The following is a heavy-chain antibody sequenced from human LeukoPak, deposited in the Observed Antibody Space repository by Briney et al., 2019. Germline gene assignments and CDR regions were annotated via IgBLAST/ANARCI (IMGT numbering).Heavy chain of an antibody. Sequence: GSSVKVSCKASGGTFSSYAISWVRQAPGQGLEWMGGIIPIFGTANYAQKFQGRVTITADESTSTACMELSSLRSEDTAVYYCARVFDSSGYPQNYYYYYGMDVWGQGTTVTVSS. D-gene: IGHD3-22*01. CDR1: GGTFSSYA. V-gene: IGHV1-69*01. CDR3: ARVFDSSGYPQNYYYYYGMDV. J-gene: IGHJ6*02. CDR2: IIPIFGTA.